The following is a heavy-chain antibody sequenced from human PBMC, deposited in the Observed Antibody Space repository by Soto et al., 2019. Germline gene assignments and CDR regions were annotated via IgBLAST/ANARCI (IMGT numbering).Heavy chain of an antibody. CDR1: GFTFSSYG. Sequence: GGSLRLSCAASGFTFSSYGMHWVRQAPGKGLEWVAVISYDGSNKYYADSVKGRFTISRDNSKNTLYLQMNSLRAEDTAVYYCAKDLSGYSVYWGQGTLVTVSS. D-gene: IGHD3-9*01. V-gene: IGHV3-30*18. CDR2: ISYDGSNK. J-gene: IGHJ4*02. CDR3: AKDLSGYSVY.